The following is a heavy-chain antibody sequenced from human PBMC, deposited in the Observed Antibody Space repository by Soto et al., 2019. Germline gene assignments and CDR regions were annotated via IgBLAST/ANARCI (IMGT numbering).Heavy chain of an antibody. V-gene: IGHV3-23*01. J-gene: IGHJ4*02. CDR2: LSGSGGTT. CDR3: ALRLGYCSGGACAH. D-gene: IGHD2-15*01. Sequence: VQLLESGGGLVQPGESLRLSCTGSGFTFSNYAMSWVRQAPGEGLEWVSGLSGSGGTTYYADSVRGRFTVSRDNSKNTLYLQMNSLRAEDTAIYYCALRLGYCSGGACAHWGQGTLVTVSS. CDR1: GFTFSNYA.